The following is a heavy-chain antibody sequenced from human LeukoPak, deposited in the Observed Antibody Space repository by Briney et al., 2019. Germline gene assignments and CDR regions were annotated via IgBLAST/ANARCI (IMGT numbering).Heavy chain of an antibody. V-gene: IGHV4-38-2*02. CDR1: GYSISSISSTYY. CDR3: ARGPRDGYNTYWYFDL. J-gene: IGHJ2*01. CDR2: IYHSGST. D-gene: IGHD5-24*01. Sequence: SETLSLTCTVSGYSISSISSTYYWGWVRQSPGKGLGWIGSIYHSGSTYYNPSLKSRVTISVDTSKNQFSLKLSSVTAADTAVYYCARGPRDGYNTYWYFDLWGRGTLVTVSS.